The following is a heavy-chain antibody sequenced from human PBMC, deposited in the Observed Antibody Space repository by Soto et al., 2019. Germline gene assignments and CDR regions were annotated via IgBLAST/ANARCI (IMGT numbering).Heavy chain of an antibody. V-gene: IGHV5-10-1*01. J-gene: IGHJ5*02. CDR3: GRVRVDKGEGWFDP. CDR1: GYTFTTYW. Sequence: PGEPLKISCKASGYTFTTYWISWVRQVPGRGLERMGRIDPTHSYVNYSPSFQGHVTMSADTSIRTACLRWSSLEASDTAIYYCGRVRVDKGEGWFDPWGQGTLVTVSS. CDR2: IDPTHSYV. D-gene: IGHD5-12*01.